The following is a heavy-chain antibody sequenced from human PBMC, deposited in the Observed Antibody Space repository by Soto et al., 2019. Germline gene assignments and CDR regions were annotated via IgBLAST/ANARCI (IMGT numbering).Heavy chain of an antibody. Sequence: QVQLQQWGAGLLKPSETLSLNCAVYGGSFSGYYWSWIRQPPGKGLEWIGEINHRGSINYNPSLKSRVTMSVDTSKNQFTLNRNSVTSAETAVFYCARGSRMRIPAASGRDYYDECLDVWGQGTAVTVSS. D-gene: IGHD2-15*01. CDR3: ARGSRMRIPAASGRDYYDECLDV. CDR2: INHRGSI. CDR1: GGSFSGYY. V-gene: IGHV4-34*01. J-gene: IGHJ6*02.